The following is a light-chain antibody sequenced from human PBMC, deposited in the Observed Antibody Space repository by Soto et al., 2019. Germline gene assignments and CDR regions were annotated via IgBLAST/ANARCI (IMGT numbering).Light chain of an antibody. Sequence: NVFTQSPGTRSLFPGERAALCCRASHSVGRYLAWYQQKPGQAPRLLMFVASERATGIPATFSGSGSGTDFTLTISSLETEDLAVYDCQHRSNWPCCTFGAGTKVDIK. CDR3: QHRSNWPCCT. V-gene: IGKV3-11*01. CDR2: VAS. CDR1: HSVGRY. J-gene: IGKJ4*02.